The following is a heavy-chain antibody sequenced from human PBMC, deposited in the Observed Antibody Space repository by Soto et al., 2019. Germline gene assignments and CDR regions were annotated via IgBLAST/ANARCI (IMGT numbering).Heavy chain of an antibody. V-gene: IGHV4-31*02. CDR3: ARAPGRMMNALRYYYGLDV. CDR2: IYHRGGT. J-gene: IGHJ6*02. Sequence: QVQLQESGPGLVKPSETLSFTCNVSGGSISSGGYYWSWIRQPPGRGLEWIGYIYHRGGTYYNPALKWPITLSVATSKTPFSLKITALTAAATAVYFCARAPGRMMNALRYYYGLDVWGQGTTVTVSS. D-gene: IGHD2-8*01. CDR1: GGSISSGGYY.